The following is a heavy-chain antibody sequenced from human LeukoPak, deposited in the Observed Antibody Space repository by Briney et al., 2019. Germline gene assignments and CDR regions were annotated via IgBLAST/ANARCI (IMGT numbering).Heavy chain of an antibody. CDR1: GGTFTSYA. V-gene: IGHV1-69*13. D-gene: IGHD1-26*01. J-gene: IGHJ5*02. Sequence: EASVKVSCKPSGGTFTSYAITWVRQAPGQGLEWMGKIIPISGTTNYAQKFQGRVTFTADESTSTAYMELSSLRSEDTALYYCARKLRLGGNWFDPWGQGTLVTVSS. CDR3: ARKLRLGGNWFDP. CDR2: IIPISGTT.